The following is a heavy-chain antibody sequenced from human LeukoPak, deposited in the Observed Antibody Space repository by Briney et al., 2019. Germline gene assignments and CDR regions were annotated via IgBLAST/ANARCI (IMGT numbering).Heavy chain of an antibody. CDR2: IYYSGKT. CDR3: ARHKQASSGWFISLDP. V-gene: IGHV4-39*01. CDR1: GGSIADTSYY. D-gene: IGHD6-19*01. J-gene: IGHJ5*02. Sequence: SDSLSLTCTVSGGSIADTSYYWGWIRQSPGKGLEWIGRIYYSGKTYYNPSLTSRVTISVDTSKNQISLTLTSVTAADTSLYYCARHKQASSGWFISLDPWGQGTLVIVSS.